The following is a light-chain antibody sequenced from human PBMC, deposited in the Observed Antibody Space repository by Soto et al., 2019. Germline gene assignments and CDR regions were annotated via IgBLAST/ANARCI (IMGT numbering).Light chain of an antibody. CDR3: QSYDSSLSPVE. CDR2: GNS. V-gene: IGLV1-40*01. CDR1: SSNIGAGYD. J-gene: IGLJ2*01. Sequence: QSVLTQPPSVSGAPGQRVTISCTGSSSNIGAGYDVHWYQQLPGSAPKLLIYGNSNRPSGVPDRFSGSKSGTSASLAITGLQAEDEGDYYCQSYDSSLSPVEFGGGTKLTVL.